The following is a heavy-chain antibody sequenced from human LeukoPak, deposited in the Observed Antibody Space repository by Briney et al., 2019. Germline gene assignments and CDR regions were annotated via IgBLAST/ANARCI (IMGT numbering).Heavy chain of an antibody. CDR3: ARRLIGHYTVTIANNWFDP. CDR1: GGSISSSSYY. J-gene: IGHJ5*02. Sequence: PSGTLSLTCTVSGGSISSSSYYWGWIRQPPGKGLEWIGSIYYSGSTYYNPSLKSRVTISVDTSKNQFSLKLSSVTAADTAVYYCARRLIGHYTVTIANNWFDPWGQGTLVTVSS. D-gene: IGHD4-17*01. V-gene: IGHV4-39*01. CDR2: IYYSGST.